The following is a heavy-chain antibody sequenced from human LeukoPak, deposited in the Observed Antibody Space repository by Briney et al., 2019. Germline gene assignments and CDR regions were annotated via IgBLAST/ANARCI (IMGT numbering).Heavy chain of an antibody. J-gene: IGHJ4*02. Sequence: GGSLRLSCAASGLTFSTSPMNWVRQAPGKGLEWVSTSGTTGDTYYADSVKGRFTIPRDNSKNTLYLQMTSLRAEDTALYYCETKTPGNYPYDYWGQGTLVIVSP. V-gene: IGHV3-23*01. CDR1: GLTFSTSP. D-gene: IGHD3-22*01. CDR2: TSGTTGDT. CDR3: ETKTPGNYPYDY.